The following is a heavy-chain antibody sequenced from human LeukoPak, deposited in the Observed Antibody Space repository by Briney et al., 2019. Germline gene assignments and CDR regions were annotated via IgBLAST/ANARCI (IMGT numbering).Heavy chain of an antibody. D-gene: IGHD6-19*01. Sequence: GGSLRLSCAASGFTFSSYAMSWVRQAPGKGLEWVSAISGTGDKTYYADSVRGRFTISRDNSKNTVYLQMNSLRAEDTAVYYCAKVAYSSGWYGPFDIWGQGTMVTVSS. J-gene: IGHJ3*02. CDR1: GFTFSSYA. V-gene: IGHV3-23*01. CDR3: AKVAYSSGWYGPFDI. CDR2: ISGTGDKT.